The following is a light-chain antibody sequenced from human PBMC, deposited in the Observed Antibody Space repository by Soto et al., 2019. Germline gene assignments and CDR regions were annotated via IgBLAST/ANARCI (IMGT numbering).Light chain of an antibody. V-gene: IGLV2-11*01. CDR1: SNDVGGYNF. Sequence: QSALPKPRSVSGSPGQSVTISCTGTSNDVGGYNFVSWYQQHPGKVPKLFIYDVSRRPSGVPDRFSGSKSGNTASLTISGLQAEDEADYYCSSYAGSYTLVFGGGTKLTVL. CDR2: DVS. CDR3: SSYAGSYTLV. J-gene: IGLJ2*01.